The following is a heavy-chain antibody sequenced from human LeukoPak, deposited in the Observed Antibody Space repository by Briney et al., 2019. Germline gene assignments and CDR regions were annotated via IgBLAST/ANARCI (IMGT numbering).Heavy chain of an antibody. J-gene: IGHJ4*02. CDR2: IRYDGSNK. V-gene: IGHV3-30*02. Sequence: GGSLRLSCAASGFTFSSYGMHWVRQAPGKGLEWVAFIRYDGSNKYYADSVKGRFTISRDNSKNRLYLQMNSLRVEDTAVYYCAKDLEDYYDSSGYPFLDYWGQGTLVTVSS. CDR3: AKDLEDYYDSSGYPFLDY. D-gene: IGHD3-22*01. CDR1: GFTFSSYG.